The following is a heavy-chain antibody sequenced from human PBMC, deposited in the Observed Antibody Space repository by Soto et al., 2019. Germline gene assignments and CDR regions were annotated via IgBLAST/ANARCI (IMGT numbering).Heavy chain of an antibody. CDR3: ARVPRIAAAGRTNAFDI. CDR2: INPNSGGT. Sequence: QVQLVQSGAEVKKPGASVKVSCKASGYTFTGYYMHWVRQAPGQGLEWMGWINPNSGGTNYAQKFQGRVTMTRDTSISTAYMELCRLRSDDTAVYYCARVPRIAAAGRTNAFDIWGQGTMVTVST. J-gene: IGHJ3*02. CDR1: GYTFTGYY. D-gene: IGHD6-13*01. V-gene: IGHV1-2*02.